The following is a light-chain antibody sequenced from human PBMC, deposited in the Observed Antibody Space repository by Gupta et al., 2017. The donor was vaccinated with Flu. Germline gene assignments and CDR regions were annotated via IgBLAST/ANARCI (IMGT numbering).Light chain of an antibody. J-gene: IGKJ1*01. CDR3: MQALQTPRT. Sequence: DIVMTQYPLSLPVTPGEPASISCRSSQSLLHGSNGYLELDWYVQKPGQSPQLLMYLVSNRAPGAPGRFSGGGSGTDFTLNISRVEPEDVGVYYCMQALQTPRTFGQGTKVEIK. CDR1: QSLLHGSNGYLE. V-gene: IGKV2-28*01. CDR2: LVS.